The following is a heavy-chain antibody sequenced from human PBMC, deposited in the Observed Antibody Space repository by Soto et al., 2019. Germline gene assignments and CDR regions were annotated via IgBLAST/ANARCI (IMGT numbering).Heavy chain of an antibody. D-gene: IGHD6-25*01. CDR2: ISYGGRNN. Sequence: QVQLVESGAGVSGPGRSMSLSCAACGFTLNSYGMQWVRQAPGKGLVGVEVISYGGRNNSYAYSVKGGFTISRDNSKNTLYPQMISLRAAGTDVYYCAKERVAALPLYYYYGMDVWGQGTTVTASS. CDR3: AKERVAALPLYYYYGMDV. V-gene: IGHV3-30*18. CDR1: GFTLNSYG. J-gene: IGHJ6*02.